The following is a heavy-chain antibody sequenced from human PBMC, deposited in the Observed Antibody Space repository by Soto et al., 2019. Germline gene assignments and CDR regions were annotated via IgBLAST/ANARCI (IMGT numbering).Heavy chain of an antibody. V-gene: IGHV3-33*01. CDR2: IWYDGSNK. CDR1: GFTFSSYG. Sequence: QVQLVESGGGVVQPGRSLRLSCAASGFTFSSYGMHWVRQAPGKGLEWVAVIWYDGSNKYYADSVKGRFTISRDNSKNTLYLQMNSLRADDTAVYYCARDYCSGGSCYRGKDYWGQGTLVTVSS. J-gene: IGHJ4*02. D-gene: IGHD2-15*01. CDR3: ARDYCSGGSCYRGKDY.